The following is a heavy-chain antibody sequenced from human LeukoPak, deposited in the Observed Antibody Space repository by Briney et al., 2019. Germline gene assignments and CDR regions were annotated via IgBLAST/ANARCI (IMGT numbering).Heavy chain of an antibody. CDR3: ARGRGAVTAFDY. CDR1: GITVSDNY. CDR2: IYSGGST. J-gene: IGHJ4*02. Sequence: GGSLRLSCAASGITVSDNYMTWVRQAPGKGLEWVSVIYSGGSTYYADSVKDRFTISRDNSKNTLYLQMNSLRAEDTAVYYCARGRGAVTAFDYWGQGTLVTVSS. D-gene: IGHD4-17*01. V-gene: IGHV3-66*01.